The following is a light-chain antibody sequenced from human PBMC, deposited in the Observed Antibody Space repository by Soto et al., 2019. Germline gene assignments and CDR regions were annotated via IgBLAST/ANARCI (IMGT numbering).Light chain of an antibody. CDR3: QQSYSTPPET. J-gene: IGKJ1*01. CDR2: AAS. V-gene: IGKV1-39*01. Sequence: DIQMTQSPSSLSASVVDIVTINCRASQSISSYLNWYQQKPGKAPKLLIYAASSLQSGVPSRFSGSGSGTDFTLTISSLQPEDFATYYCQQSYSTPPETFGQGTKGDIK. CDR1: QSISSY.